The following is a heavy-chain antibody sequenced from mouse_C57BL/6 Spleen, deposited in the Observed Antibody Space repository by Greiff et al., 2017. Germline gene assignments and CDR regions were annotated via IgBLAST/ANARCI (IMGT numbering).Heavy chain of an antibody. V-gene: IGHV14-1*01. Sequence: VQLQQSGAELVRPGASVKLSCTASGFNIKDYYMHWVKQRPEQGLEWIGRIDPEDGDTEYAPKFQGKATMTADTSSNTAYQQLSSLTSEDTAVYYCTTGYYDSHFDYWGQGTTLTVSS. J-gene: IGHJ2*01. D-gene: IGHD2-4*01. CDR2: IDPEDGDT. CDR3: TTGYYDSHFDY. CDR1: GFNIKDYY.